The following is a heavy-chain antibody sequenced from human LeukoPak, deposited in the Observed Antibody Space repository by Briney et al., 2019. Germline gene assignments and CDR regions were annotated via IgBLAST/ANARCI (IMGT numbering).Heavy chain of an antibody. CDR2: IIPILGIA. J-gene: IGHJ4*02. CDR1: GGTFSSYA. V-gene: IGHV1-69*04. D-gene: IGHD5-12*01. Sequence: SVKVSCKASGGTFSSYAISWVRQAPGQGLEWMGRIIPILGIANYAQKFQGRVTITADKSTSTVYMELSSLRSEDTAVYYCATHIVATTLFDYWGQGTLVTVSS. CDR3: ATHIVATTLFDY.